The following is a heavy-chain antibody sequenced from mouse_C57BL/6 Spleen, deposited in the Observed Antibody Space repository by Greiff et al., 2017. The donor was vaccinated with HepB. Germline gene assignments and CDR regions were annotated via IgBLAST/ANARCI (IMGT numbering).Heavy chain of an antibody. D-gene: IGHD2-3*01. V-gene: IGHV5-12*01. CDR1: GFTFSDYY. CDR2: ISNGGGST. Sequence: DVMLVESGGGLVQPGGSLKLSCAASGFTFSDYYMYWVRQTPEKRLEWVAYISNGGGSTYYPDTVKGRFTISRDNAKNTLYLQMSRLKSEDTAMYYCARHRDGYPAWFAYWGQGTLVTVSA. CDR3: ARHRDGYPAWFAY. J-gene: IGHJ3*01.